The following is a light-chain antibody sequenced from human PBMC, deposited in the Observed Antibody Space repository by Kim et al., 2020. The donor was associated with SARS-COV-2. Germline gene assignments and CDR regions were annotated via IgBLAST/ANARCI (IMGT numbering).Light chain of an antibody. CDR3: QAWDSNSNWV. Sequence: SPGQTTSITCCGNKIVDRYVCWCQHRSGQSPVLVIYQDDQRPSGIAERFSGSYSANTATLTISGTQAMDEADYYCQAWDSNSNWVFGGGTQLTVL. J-gene: IGLJ3*02. V-gene: IGLV3-1*01. CDR2: QDD. CDR1: KIVDRY.